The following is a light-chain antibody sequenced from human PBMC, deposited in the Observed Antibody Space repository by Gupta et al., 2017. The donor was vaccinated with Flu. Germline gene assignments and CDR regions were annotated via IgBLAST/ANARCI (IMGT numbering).Light chain of an antibody. CDR1: QSVDSTY. V-gene: IGKV3-20*01. Sequence: EIVLTQSPSTLSLSPGARATLSCRASQSVDSTYFAWYQQKPGQAPRLLIYRTSSRATGIPDRFSGSGSGTDFALTISRLEPEDFAVYYCHQYSKSPRSFGRGTRLEIK. J-gene: IGKJ2*03. CDR3: HQYSKSPRS. CDR2: RTS.